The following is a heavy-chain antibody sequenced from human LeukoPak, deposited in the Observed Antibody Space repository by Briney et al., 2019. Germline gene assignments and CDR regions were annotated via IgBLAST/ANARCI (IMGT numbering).Heavy chain of an antibody. CDR1: GGSISSGSYY. D-gene: IGHD2-21*02. CDR2: IYTSGST. Sequence: SQTLSLTCTVSGGSISSGSYYWSWIRQPAGKGLEWIGRIYTSGSTNYNPSLKSRVTISVDTSKNQFSLKLSSVTAADTAVYYCARDPCGGDCYDAFDIWGQGTMVTVSS. V-gene: IGHV4-61*02. J-gene: IGHJ3*02. CDR3: ARDPCGGDCYDAFDI.